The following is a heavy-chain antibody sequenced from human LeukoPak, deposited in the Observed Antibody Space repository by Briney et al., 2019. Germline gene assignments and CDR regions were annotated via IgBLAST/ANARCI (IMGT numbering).Heavy chain of an antibody. J-gene: IGHJ4*02. CDR3: AREDSSSWN. D-gene: IGHD6-13*01. Sequence: SVKVSCKASGYTFTSYYMHWVRQAPGQGLEWMGGIIPIFGTANYAQRFQGRVTITADESTSTAYMELSSLRSEDTAVYYCAREDSSSWNWGQGTLVTVSS. CDR2: IIPIFGTA. V-gene: IGHV1-69*13. CDR1: GYTFTSYY.